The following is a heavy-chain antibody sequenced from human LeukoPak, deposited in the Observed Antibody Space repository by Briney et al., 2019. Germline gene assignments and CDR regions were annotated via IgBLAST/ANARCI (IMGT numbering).Heavy chain of an antibody. CDR2: IYSGGST. J-gene: IGHJ4*02. Sequence: PGGSLRLSCAASGFTVSSNYMSWVRQAPGKGLEWVSVIYSGGSTYYADSVKGRFTISRDNSKNTLYLQMNSLGAEDTAVYYCARERLNDYGDTMGYFDYWGQGTLVTVSS. V-gene: IGHV3-66*01. CDR3: ARERLNDYGDTMGYFDY. CDR1: GFTVSSNY. D-gene: IGHD4-17*01.